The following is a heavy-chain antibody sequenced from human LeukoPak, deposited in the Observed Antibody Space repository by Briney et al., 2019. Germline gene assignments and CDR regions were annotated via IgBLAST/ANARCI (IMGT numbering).Heavy chain of an antibody. CDR1: GGSITNYY. J-gene: IGHJ4*02. V-gene: IGHV4-59*01. D-gene: IGHD2-2*01. CDR2: IYYSGST. CDR3: ARNGAPAALRNYFDY. Sequence: SETLSLTCTVSGGSITNYYWSWIRQPPGKGLEWIGYIYYSGSTNYSPSLESRVTISLDTSKKQFSLKLRSVTAADTAVYYCARNGAPAALRNYFDYWGQGTLVTVSS.